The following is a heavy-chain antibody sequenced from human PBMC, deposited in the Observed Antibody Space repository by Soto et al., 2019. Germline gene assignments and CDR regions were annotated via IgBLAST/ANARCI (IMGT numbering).Heavy chain of an antibody. D-gene: IGHD3-10*01. CDR1: GFTFSDYY. CDR3: ARGDGRDVLLWFGERHDAFDI. J-gene: IGHJ3*02. Sequence: GGSLSLSCAASGFTFSDYYMSWIRQATGKGLEWVSYYVDSGKGRFTISRDNAKNSLYLQMNSLRAEDTAVYYCARGDGRDVLLWFGERHDAFDIWGQGTMVTVSS. V-gene: IGHV3-11*06.